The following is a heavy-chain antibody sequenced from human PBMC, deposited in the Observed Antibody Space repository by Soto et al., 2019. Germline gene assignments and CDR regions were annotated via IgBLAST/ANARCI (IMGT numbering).Heavy chain of an antibody. Sequence: QLQLQESGPGLVKPSETLSLTCTVSGGSISSSSYYWGWIRQPPGKGLEWIGSIYYSGSTYYNPSLKSRVTISVDTSKNQFSLKLSSVTAADTAVYYCARRGSYTSALGYWGQGTLVTVSS. CDR3: ARRGSYTSALGY. D-gene: IGHD1-26*01. CDR2: IYYSGST. V-gene: IGHV4-39*01. J-gene: IGHJ4*02. CDR1: GGSISSSSYY.